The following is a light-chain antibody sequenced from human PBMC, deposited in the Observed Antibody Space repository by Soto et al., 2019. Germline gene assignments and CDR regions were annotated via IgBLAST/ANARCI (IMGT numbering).Light chain of an antibody. CDR3: QQYGSSGT. Sequence: TQSAGTLPFSPRQRATLSCRASQSVSNNYLACYQQNPGQAPRLLIYGASNRATGIPDRFSGSGSGTDFTLTISRLEPEDFAVYYCQQYGSSGTFGQGTKV. V-gene: IGKV3-20*01. CDR1: QSVSNNY. J-gene: IGKJ1*01. CDR2: GAS.